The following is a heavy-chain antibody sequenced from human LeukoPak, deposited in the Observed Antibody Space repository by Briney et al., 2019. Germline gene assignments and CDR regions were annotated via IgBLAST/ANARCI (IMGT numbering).Heavy chain of an antibody. Sequence: GGSLRLSCAASGFTASSSYMSWVRHAPGKGLEWVSIIYNTGSTYYADSVKGRFTISRDNSKNTLYLQINNLRAEDTAVYYCARAGSNWNYVYWGQGTLVTVSS. CDR2: IYNTGST. D-gene: IGHD1-7*01. CDR3: ARAGSNWNYVY. J-gene: IGHJ4*02. CDR1: GFTASSSY. V-gene: IGHV3-53*01.